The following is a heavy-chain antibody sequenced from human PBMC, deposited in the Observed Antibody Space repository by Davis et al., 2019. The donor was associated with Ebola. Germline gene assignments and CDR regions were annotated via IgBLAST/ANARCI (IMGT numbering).Heavy chain of an antibody. CDR2: INVGNGNT. CDR3: ARASPPEYNVWSRNPHYHYFTMDV. V-gene: IGHV1-3*01. J-gene: IGHJ6*02. Sequence: ASVKVSCKASGGTFSSYGISWVRQAPGHRLEWMGWINVGNGNTKYSQKFQGRVTITRDTSASTAYMELSSLRSEDTAVYYCARASPPEYNVWSRNPHYHYFTMDVWGQGTTVTVSS. CDR1: GGTFSSYG. D-gene: IGHD2-8*01.